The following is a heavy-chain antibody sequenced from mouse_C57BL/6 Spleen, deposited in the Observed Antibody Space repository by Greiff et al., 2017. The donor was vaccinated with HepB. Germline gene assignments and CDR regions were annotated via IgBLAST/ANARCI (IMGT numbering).Heavy chain of an antibody. V-gene: IGHV5-9-1*02. CDR3: TRTRYYGSSYGYFDY. Sequence: EVKVVESGEGLVKPGGSLKLSCAASGFTFSSYAMSWVRQTPEKRLEWVAYISSGGDYIYYADTVKGRFTISRDNARNTLYLQMSSLKSEDTAMYYCTRTRYYGSSYGYFDYWGQGTTLTVSS. CDR1: GFTFSSYA. CDR2: ISSGGDYI. J-gene: IGHJ2*01. D-gene: IGHD1-1*01.